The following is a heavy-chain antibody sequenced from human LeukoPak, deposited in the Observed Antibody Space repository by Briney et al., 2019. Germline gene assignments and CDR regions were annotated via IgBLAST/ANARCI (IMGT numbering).Heavy chain of an antibody. V-gene: IGHV1-18*01. CDR3: ARDLDQYSGRFGGFGHDF. CDR1: GYTFTNYG. J-gene: IGHJ4*02. D-gene: IGHD1-26*01. Sequence: ASVKVSCKASGYTFTNYGINWVRQAPGQGLEWMGWISAYNGNTNYAQKLQGRVAMTTDTSTSTAYMELRSLRSDDTAVYYCARDLDQYSGRFGGFGHDFWGQGTLVTVSS. CDR2: ISAYNGNT.